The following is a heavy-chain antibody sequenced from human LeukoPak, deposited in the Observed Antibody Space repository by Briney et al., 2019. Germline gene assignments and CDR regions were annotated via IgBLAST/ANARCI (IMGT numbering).Heavy chain of an antibody. Sequence: ASVKVSCKASGYTFTTYGISWVRQAPGQGLEWMGWISAYNGNTNYAQKLQGRVTITRNTSISTAYMELSSLRSEDTAVYYCARGPSYRNWFDPWGQGTLVTVSS. J-gene: IGHJ5*02. V-gene: IGHV1-18*01. D-gene: IGHD3-16*02. CDR1: GYTFTTYG. CDR3: ARGPSYRNWFDP. CDR2: ISAYNGNT.